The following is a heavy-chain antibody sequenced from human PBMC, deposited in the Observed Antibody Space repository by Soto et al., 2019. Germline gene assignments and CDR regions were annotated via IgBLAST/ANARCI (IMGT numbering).Heavy chain of an antibody. CDR1: GGTFSSYA. V-gene: IGHV1-69*01. J-gene: IGHJ2*01. CDR3: ARGNFGASGEYWYFDL. Sequence: QVQLVQSGAEVKKPGSSVKVSCKASGGTFSSYAISWVRQAPGQGLEWMGGIIPIFGTANYAQKFQGRVTITADESTSTAYMELNSLRSEDTAVYYCARGNFGASGEYWYFDLWGRGTLVTVSS. CDR2: IIPIFGTA. D-gene: IGHD3-16*01.